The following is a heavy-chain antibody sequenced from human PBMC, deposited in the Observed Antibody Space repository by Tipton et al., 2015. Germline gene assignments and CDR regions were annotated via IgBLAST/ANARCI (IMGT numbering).Heavy chain of an antibody. CDR2: IYSSGST. CDR1: GDSISSGRYY. D-gene: IGHD6-6*01. CDR3: ARHSWVGSSASLNWFDP. V-gene: IGHV4-39*01. Sequence: TLSLTCTVSGDSISSGRYYWGWIRQPPGKGLECIGIIYSSGSTYYNPSLKSRVTMSVDTSRNQFSLNLTSVTAADTAVYYCARHSWVGSSASLNWFDPWGQGTLVTVSS. J-gene: IGHJ5*02.